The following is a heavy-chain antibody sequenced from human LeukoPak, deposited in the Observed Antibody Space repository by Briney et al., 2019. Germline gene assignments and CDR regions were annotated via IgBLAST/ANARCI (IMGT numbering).Heavy chain of an antibody. D-gene: IGHD4-17*01. CDR2: INWNGGST. J-gene: IGHJ4*02. V-gene: IGHV3-20*04. CDR3: ASIYGDYPGGGY. CDR1: GFTFDDYG. Sequence: GGSLRLSCAASGFTFDDYGMSWVRQAPGKGLEWVSGINWNGGSTGYADSVKGRFTISRDNAKNSLYLQMNSLRAEDTALYYCASIYGDYPGGGYWGQGTLVTVPS.